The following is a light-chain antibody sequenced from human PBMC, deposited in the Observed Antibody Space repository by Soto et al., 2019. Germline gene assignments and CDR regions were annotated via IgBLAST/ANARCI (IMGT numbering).Light chain of an antibody. J-gene: IGKJ2*01. Sequence: EIVMTQSPATLSVSPGERATLSCRASQSVSSNLAWYQQKPGQAPRLLIYGASTRATGIPARFSGSRSGTEFTLTISGLQSEDCAVYYCHQYNNWPKYTFGQGTKLEIK. CDR2: GAS. V-gene: IGKV3-15*01. CDR3: HQYNNWPKYT. CDR1: QSVSSN.